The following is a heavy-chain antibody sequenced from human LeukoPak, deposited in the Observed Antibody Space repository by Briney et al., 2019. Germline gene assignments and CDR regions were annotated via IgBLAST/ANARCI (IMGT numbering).Heavy chain of an antibody. V-gene: IGHV3-30*02. CDR1: GSTFSSYG. CDR2: IRYDGSNE. D-gene: IGHD3-3*01. J-gene: IGHJ4*02. Sequence: GGSLRLSCAASGSTFSSYGMHWVRQAPGKGLEWVAFIRYDGSNEYYADSVKGRFTISRDNSKNTLYLQMNSLRAEDTAVYYCAKDKNFWSGYFAYWGQGTLVTVSS. CDR3: AKDKNFWSGYFAY.